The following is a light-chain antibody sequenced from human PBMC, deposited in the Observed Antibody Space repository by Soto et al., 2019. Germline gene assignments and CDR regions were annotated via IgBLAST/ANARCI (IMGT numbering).Light chain of an antibody. V-gene: IGKV1-39*01. CDR2: VAS. J-gene: IGKJ1*01. CDR3: QQTFGTPRT. Sequence: DTQMTQSQPSLSASAGDRGTITRLASENIRSYLNWYQQIPGKAPEVLIYVASQLQSGFPLRFSVGGSGTDFTLNITRLQPEDFATYYCQQTFGTPRTFGRGTKVDIK. CDR1: ENIRSY.